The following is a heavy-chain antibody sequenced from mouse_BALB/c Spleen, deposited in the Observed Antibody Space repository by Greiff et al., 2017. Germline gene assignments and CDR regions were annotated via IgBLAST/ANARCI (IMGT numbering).Heavy chain of an antibody. CDR1: GFSLTSYG. CDR3: ARDSLLRLRGYFDV. V-gene: IGHV2-6-7*01. Sequence: VQLQQSGPGLVQPSQSLSITCTVSGFSLTSYGVHWVRQPPGKGLEWLGMIWGDGSTDYNSALKSRLSISKDNSKSQVFLKMNSLQTDDTARYYCARDSLLRLRGYFDVWGAGTTVTVSS. D-gene: IGHD1-2*01. J-gene: IGHJ1*01. CDR2: IWGDGST.